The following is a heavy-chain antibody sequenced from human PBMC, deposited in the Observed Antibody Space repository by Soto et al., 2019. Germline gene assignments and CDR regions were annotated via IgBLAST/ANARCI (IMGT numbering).Heavy chain of an antibody. CDR2: ISWNSVRI. J-gene: IGHJ4*02. Sequence: EVQLVESGGGLVQPGRSLRLSCAASGFTFDDYAMHWVRQAPGKGLEWVSGISWNSVRIRYADSVKGRFTISRDNAKNSLYLQMSSLRAEDTALYYCAKDGGADGSSGYYSRFDFWGQGSLVTVSA. D-gene: IGHD3-22*01. CDR3: AKDGGADGSSGYYSRFDF. CDR1: GFTFDDYA. V-gene: IGHV3-9*01.